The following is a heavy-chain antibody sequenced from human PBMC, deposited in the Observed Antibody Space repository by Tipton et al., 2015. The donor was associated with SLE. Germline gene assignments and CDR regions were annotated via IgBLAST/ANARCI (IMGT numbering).Heavy chain of an antibody. D-gene: IGHD2-2*01. CDR2: INHSGNT. V-gene: IGHV4-34*01. CDR3: ARRRQYQQPFDY. CDR1: GGSFSGYY. J-gene: IGHJ4*02. Sequence: TLSLTCAVYGGSFSGYYWSWIRQSPGKGLEWIGEINHSGNTNYNPSLKSRVTISVDTSKSQFSLNLSSVTAADTAVYHCARRRQYQQPFDYWGQGTLVTVSA.